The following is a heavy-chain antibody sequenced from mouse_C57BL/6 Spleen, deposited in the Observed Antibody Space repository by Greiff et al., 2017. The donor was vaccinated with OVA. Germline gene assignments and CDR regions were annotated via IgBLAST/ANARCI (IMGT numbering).Heavy chain of an antibody. J-gene: IGHJ3*01. CDR3: ARNNYGSSYDFAY. V-gene: IGHV2-2*01. CDR2: IWSGGST. D-gene: IGHD1-1*01. Sequence: QVQLKESGPGLVQPSQSLSITCTVSGFSLTSYGVHWVRQSPGKGLEWLGVIWSGGSTDYNAAFISRLSISKDNSKSQVFFKMHSLQADDTAIYYCARNNYGSSYDFAYWGQGTLVTVSA. CDR1: GFSLTSYG.